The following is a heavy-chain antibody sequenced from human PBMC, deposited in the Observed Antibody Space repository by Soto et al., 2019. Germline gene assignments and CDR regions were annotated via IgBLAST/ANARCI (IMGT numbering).Heavy chain of an antibody. V-gene: IGHV4-59*08. CDR3: AGSYGDYVSY. Sequence: SETLSLTCIVSGGSISNYYWSWIRQPPGKGLEWIGYIYYSGSTNYNPSLTSRVTISVDTSKNQFSLKLSSVAAADTAVYYCAGSYGDYVSYWGQGTLVTVSS. D-gene: IGHD4-17*01. CDR1: GGSISNYY. J-gene: IGHJ4*02. CDR2: IYYSGST.